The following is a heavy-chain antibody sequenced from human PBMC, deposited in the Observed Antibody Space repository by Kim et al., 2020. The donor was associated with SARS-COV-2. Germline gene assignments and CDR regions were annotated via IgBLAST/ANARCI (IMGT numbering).Heavy chain of an antibody. CDR1: GGSFSGYY. V-gene: IGHV4-34*01. Sequence: SETLSLTCAVYGGSFSGYYWSWIRQPPGKGLEWIGEINHSGSTNYNPSLKSRVTISVDTSKNQFSLKLSSVTAADTAVYYCARGPYDFWSGYYTSLRVSRPYYFDYWGQGTLVTVSS. D-gene: IGHD3-3*01. CDR2: INHSGST. J-gene: IGHJ4*02. CDR3: ARGPYDFWSGYYTSLRVSRPYYFDY.